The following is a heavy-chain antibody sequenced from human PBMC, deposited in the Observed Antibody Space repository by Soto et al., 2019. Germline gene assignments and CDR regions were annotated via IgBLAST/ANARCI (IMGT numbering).Heavy chain of an antibody. Sequence: LRLSCVASGFTFSSYAMSCLRQAPVKWLEWVSVISASASGSATATYYADSVKGRFATSRDNFQNTLFLQMNDLRAEDTAVYYCAKSYTAMVRGLWFDPWGQGTLVTVSS. J-gene: IGHJ5*02. D-gene: IGHD5-18*01. CDR2: ISASASGSATAT. V-gene: IGHV3-23*01. CDR3: AKSYTAMVRGLWFDP. CDR1: GFTFSSYA.